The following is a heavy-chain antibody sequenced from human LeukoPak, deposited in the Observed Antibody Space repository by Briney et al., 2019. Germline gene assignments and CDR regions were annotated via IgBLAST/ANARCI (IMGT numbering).Heavy chain of an antibody. V-gene: IGHV3-30-3*01. CDR3: ARDPTRDTV. CDR1: GFTFSSYA. CDR2: ISHVGSNK. J-gene: IGHJ4*02. D-gene: IGHD5-18*01. Sequence: GGSLRLSCAASGFTFSSYAMHWVRQAPGKGLEWVAAISHVGSNKYYTDSVEGRFSISRDNSKNTLYLQMNSLRTEDTAVYHCARDPTRDTVWGQGTLVTVSS.